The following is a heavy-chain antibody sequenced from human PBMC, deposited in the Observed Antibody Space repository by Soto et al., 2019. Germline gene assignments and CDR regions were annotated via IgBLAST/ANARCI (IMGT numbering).Heavy chain of an antibody. CDR3: ARASGDDFWSGYYTGRVRGRPIDY. D-gene: IGHD3-3*01. V-gene: IGHV4-30-4*01. CDR2: IYYSGST. Sequence: PSETLSLTCTVSGGSISSGDYYWSWIRQPPGKGLEWIGYIYYSGSTYYNPSLKSRVTISVDTSKNQFSLKLSSVTAADTAVYYCARASGDDFWSGYYTGRVRGRPIDYWGQGTLVPVSS. J-gene: IGHJ4*02. CDR1: GGSISSGDYY.